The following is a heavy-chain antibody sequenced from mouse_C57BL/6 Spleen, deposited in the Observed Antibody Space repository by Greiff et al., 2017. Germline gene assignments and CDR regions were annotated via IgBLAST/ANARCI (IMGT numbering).Heavy chain of an antibody. CDR1: GYAFSSSW. CDR3: ARPTVVAGYFDV. CDR2: IYPGDGDT. V-gene: IGHV1-82*01. Sequence: QVQLQQSGPELVKPGASVKISCKASGYAFSSSWMNWVKQRPGKGLEWIGRIYPGDGDTNYNGKFKGKATLTADKSSSTAYLQLSSLTSEDSAVYCWARPTVVAGYFDVWGTGTTVTVSS. J-gene: IGHJ1*03. D-gene: IGHD1-1*01.